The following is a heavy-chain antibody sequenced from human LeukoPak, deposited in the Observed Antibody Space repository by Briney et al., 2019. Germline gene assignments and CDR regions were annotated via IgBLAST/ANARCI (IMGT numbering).Heavy chain of an antibody. D-gene: IGHD3-3*01. Sequence: KPSETLSLTCAVYGGSFSGYYWGWIRQPPGKGLEWIGSIYHSGSTYYNPSLKSRVTISVDTSKNQFSLKLSSVTAADTAVYYCARGYYDFWSGKPNWFDPWGQGTLVTVSS. V-gene: IGHV4-38-2*01. CDR2: IYHSGST. CDR3: ARGYYDFWSGKPNWFDP. J-gene: IGHJ5*02. CDR1: GGSFSGYY.